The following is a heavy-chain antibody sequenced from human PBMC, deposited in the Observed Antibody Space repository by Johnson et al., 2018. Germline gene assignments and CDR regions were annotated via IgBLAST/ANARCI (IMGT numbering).Heavy chain of an antibody. D-gene: IGHD6-19*01. Sequence: QVQLVQSGAEVKKPGASVKVSCKASGYTFTSYDINWVRQATGQGLEWMGWMSPNSGNTGYAQNFQGRVTMTRNTSISTAYMELSSLRSEDTAVYYCARAGYIAVAGTPYYVMDVGGQGTTVTVSS. CDR2: MSPNSGNT. CDR3: ARAGYIAVAGTPYYVMDV. J-gene: IGHJ6*02. V-gene: IGHV1-8*01. CDR1: GYTFTSYD.